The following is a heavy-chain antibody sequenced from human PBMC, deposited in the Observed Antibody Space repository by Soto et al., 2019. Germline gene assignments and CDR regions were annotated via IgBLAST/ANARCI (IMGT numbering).Heavy chain of an antibody. V-gene: IGHV4-4*02. Sequence: LSETLSLTCAVSGGSISSTNWWTWVRQSPGRGLEWIGEIYHSGTTNYSPSLKSRVNIAVDMSTNHLSLTLISVTAADTAVYYCAFPPTADFDYWGKGILVTVSS. D-gene: IGHD1-1*01. J-gene: IGHJ4*02. CDR2: IYHSGTT. CDR1: GGSISSTNW. CDR3: AFPPTADFDY.